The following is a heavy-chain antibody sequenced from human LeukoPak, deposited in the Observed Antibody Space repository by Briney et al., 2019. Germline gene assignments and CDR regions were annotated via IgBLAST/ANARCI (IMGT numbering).Heavy chain of an antibody. CDR2: ISYDGSNK. V-gene: IGHV3-30*18. CDR3: AKDYQQQVRSFDI. Sequence: PGGSLRLSCAASGFTFSSYGMHWVRQAPGKGLEWVAVISYDGSNKYYADSVKGRFTISRDNSKNTLYLQMNSLRAEDTAVYYCAKDYQQQVRSFDIWGQGTMVTVSS. D-gene: IGHD6-13*01. J-gene: IGHJ3*02. CDR1: GFTFSSYG.